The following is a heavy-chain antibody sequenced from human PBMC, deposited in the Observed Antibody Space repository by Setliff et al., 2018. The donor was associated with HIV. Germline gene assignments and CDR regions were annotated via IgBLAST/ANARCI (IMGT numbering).Heavy chain of an antibody. CDR2: ISGSAGST. V-gene: IGHV3-23*01. D-gene: IGHD6-19*01. Sequence: HPGGSLRLSCAASGFTFSSYAMSWVRQAPGKGLDWVSAISGSAGSTYYADSVKGRFTISRDNSKSTLYLQMNSLRAEDTALYYCALGGLSSGWGVSWGQGTLVTVAS. CDR3: ALGGLSSGWGVS. J-gene: IGHJ5*02. CDR1: GFTFSSYA.